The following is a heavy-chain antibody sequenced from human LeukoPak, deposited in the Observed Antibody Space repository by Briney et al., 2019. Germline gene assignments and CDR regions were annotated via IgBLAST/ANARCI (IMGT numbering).Heavy chain of an antibody. D-gene: IGHD2-2*02. CDR1: GGSFSGYY. CDR2: INHSGST. CDR3: ARAPSTKLLYPARDGRWGTYYYYMDV. Sequence: SETLSLTCAVYGGSFSGYYWSWIRQPPGKGLEWIGEINHSGSTNYNPSLKSRVTISVDTSKNQFSLKLSSVTAADTAVYYCARAPSTKLLYPARDGRWGTYYYYMDVWGKGTTVTVSS. V-gene: IGHV4-34*01. J-gene: IGHJ6*03.